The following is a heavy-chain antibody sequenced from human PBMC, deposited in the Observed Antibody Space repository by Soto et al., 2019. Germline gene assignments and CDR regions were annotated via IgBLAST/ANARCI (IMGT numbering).Heavy chain of an antibody. D-gene: IGHD5-12*01. CDR2: IINMYGST. V-gene: IGHV1-69*01. Sequence: QVHLVQSGAEVKLPGSSVKVSCKASGGTFTSDAISWVRQAPGQGLEWMGGIINMYGSTNYAQKFKGRVTITADESTSTAYLELRPLTSEDTAIYYCPRSRDTTWIQVTVPADWFDPWGQGTLVTVSS. CDR3: PRSRDTTWIQVTVPADWFDP. J-gene: IGHJ5*02. CDR1: GGTFTSDA.